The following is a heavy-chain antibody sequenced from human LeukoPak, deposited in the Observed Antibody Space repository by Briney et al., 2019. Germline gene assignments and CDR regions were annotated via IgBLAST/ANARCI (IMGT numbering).Heavy chain of an antibody. V-gene: IGHV1-8*01. D-gene: IGHD2-15*01. CDR2: MNPDSGDT. CDR1: GYTFSDYD. J-gene: IGHJ5*02. Sequence: ASVKVSCKTSGYTFSDYDIIWIRQASGQGLEWIGWMNPDSGDTGFAQNFQGRVTMTRDTSLNTAYMELTGLTSKDTAVYYCARTIRYSTWFDPWGRGTLVAVSS. CDR3: ARTIRYSTWFDP.